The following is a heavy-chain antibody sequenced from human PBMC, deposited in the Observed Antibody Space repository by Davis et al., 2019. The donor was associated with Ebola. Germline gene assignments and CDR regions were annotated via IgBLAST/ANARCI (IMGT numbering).Heavy chain of an antibody. V-gene: IGHV3-9*01. CDR2: ISWNSGSI. J-gene: IGHJ6*01. D-gene: IGHD1-26*01. Sequence: SLKISCSASGFPFSSYAMHWVRQAPGKGLEWVSGISWNSGSIGYADSAKGRFTISRDNAKNSLYLQMNSLHQGPIGLPPGALLQEHLWG. CDR1: GFPFSSYA. CDR3: ALLQEHL.